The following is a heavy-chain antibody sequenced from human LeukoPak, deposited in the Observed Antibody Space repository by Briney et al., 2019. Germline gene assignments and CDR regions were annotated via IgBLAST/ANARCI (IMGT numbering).Heavy chain of an antibody. J-gene: IGHJ4*02. D-gene: IGHD5-12*01. CDR1: GYTFTGYY. CDR2: INPNSGGT. CDR3: ARAAAEEWRRFFDY. V-gene: IGHV1-2*02. Sequence: ASVKVSCKVSGYTFTGYYMHWVRQAPGQGLEWMGWINPNSGGTNYAQKFQGRVTMTRDTSISTAYMELSRLRSDDTAVYYCARAAAEEWRRFFDYWGQGTLVTVSS.